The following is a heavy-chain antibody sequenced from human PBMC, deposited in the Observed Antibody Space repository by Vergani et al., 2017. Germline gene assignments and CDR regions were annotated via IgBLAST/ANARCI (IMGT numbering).Heavy chain of an antibody. Sequence: VQLVQSGAEVKKPGASVKVSCKVSGYTFTDYYMHWVQQAPGKGLEWMGLVDPEDGETIYAEKFQGRVTITADTSTDTAYMELSSLRSEDTAVYYCARGLGYSGYVYFQFDYWGQGTLVTVSS. V-gene: IGHV1-69-2*01. D-gene: IGHD5-12*01. J-gene: IGHJ4*02. CDR3: ARGLGYSGYVYFQFDY. CDR1: GYTFTDYY. CDR2: VDPEDGET.